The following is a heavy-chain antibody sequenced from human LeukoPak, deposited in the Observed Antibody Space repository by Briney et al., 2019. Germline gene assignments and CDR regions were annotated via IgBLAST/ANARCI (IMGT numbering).Heavy chain of an antibody. Sequence: ASVKVSCKASGGTFSSYAISWVRQAPGQGLEWMGRIIPIFGIANYAQKFQGRVTITADKSTSTAYMGLSSLRSEDTAVYYCARGYYYDSSGYSASGMSLDYWGQGTLVTVSS. J-gene: IGHJ4*02. CDR2: IIPIFGIA. V-gene: IGHV1-69*04. D-gene: IGHD3-22*01. CDR1: GGTFSSYA. CDR3: ARGYYYDSSGYSASGMSLDY.